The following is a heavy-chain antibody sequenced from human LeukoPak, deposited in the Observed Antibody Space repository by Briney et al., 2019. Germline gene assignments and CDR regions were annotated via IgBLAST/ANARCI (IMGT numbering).Heavy chain of an antibody. Sequence: GGSLRLSCAASGFTFSSYGMRWVRKAPGKGLEGGAFIHYDGSNKYYADSVKGRFTISRDNSKNTLYLQMNSLRAEDTAVYYCAKDREVVTSPYYYYMDVWGKGTTVTVSS. CDR2: IHYDGSNK. D-gene: IGHD3-22*01. CDR1: GFTFSSYG. V-gene: IGHV3-30*02. J-gene: IGHJ6*03. CDR3: AKDREVVTSPYYYYMDV.